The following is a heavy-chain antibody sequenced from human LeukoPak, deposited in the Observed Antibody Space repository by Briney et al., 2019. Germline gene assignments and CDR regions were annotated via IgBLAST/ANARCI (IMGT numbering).Heavy chain of an antibody. CDR3: ARDGKPDYYDSSGYDYFDY. V-gene: IGHV3-64D*09. J-gene: IGHJ4*02. Sequence: GGSLRLSCSAFGFTFSNYAMHWVRQAPGKGLEYVSVISTNGGSTYYADSVKGRFIISRDNSKNTVYLQMSSLRAEDTAVYYCARDGKPDYYDSSGYDYFDYWGQGTLVTVSS. CDR1: GFTFSNYA. CDR2: ISTNGGST. D-gene: IGHD3-22*01.